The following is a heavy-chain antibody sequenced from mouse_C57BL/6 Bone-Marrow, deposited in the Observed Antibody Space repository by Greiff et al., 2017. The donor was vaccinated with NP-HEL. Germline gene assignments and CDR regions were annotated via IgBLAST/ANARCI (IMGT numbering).Heavy chain of an antibody. CDR3: ASLLRNYFDY. D-gene: IGHD1-1*01. J-gene: IGHJ2*01. CDR2: IDPANGTT. CDR1: GFNIQNTY. V-gene: IGHV14-3*01. Sequence: VQLQQSVAELVRPGASVKLSCTASGFNIQNTYMHWVKQRPEQGLEWIGRIDPANGTTKYAPKFQGKATITADTSSNTAYLQLSSLTSEDTAIYYCASLLRNYFDYWGQGTTLTVSS.